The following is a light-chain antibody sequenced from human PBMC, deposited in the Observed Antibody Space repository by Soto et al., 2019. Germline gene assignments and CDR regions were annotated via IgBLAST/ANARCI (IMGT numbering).Light chain of an antibody. CDR2: LNN. CDR3: AAWDDSLNGWV. CDR1: SSNIGSKT. Sequence: QSAVTQPPSASGTPGQRVTISCSGSSSNIGSKTVNWYQQLPGTAPKLLIYLNNQRPSGVPDRFSGSKSGTSASLAISGLQSEDEADYYCAAWDDSLNGWVFGGGTKLTVL. J-gene: IGLJ3*02. V-gene: IGLV1-44*01.